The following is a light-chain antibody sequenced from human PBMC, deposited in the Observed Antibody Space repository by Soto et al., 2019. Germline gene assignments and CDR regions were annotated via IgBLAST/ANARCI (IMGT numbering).Light chain of an antibody. Sequence: QSVLTQPSSVSGAPGQRVTIYCTGSSSNIGAGFGAHWYQQLPGTAPKLLIYGNNNRPSGVPDRFSGSKSGTSASLAITGLQAEDEADYYCQSYDSSLSGWVFGGGTKLTVL. CDR2: GNN. J-gene: IGLJ3*02. CDR3: QSYDSSLSGWV. V-gene: IGLV1-40*01. CDR1: SSNIGAGFG.